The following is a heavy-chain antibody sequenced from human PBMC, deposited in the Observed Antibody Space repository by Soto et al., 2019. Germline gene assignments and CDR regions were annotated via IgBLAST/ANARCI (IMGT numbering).Heavy chain of an antibody. CDR2: IYYSGST. CDR3: ARRGISSSYYGMDG. D-gene: IGHD6-13*01. J-gene: IGHJ6*02. Sequence: QLQLQESGPGLVKPSETLSLTCTVSCGSISSSSYYWGWIRQPPGKGLEWIGSIYYSGSTYYNPSLKSRVTISVDTSKNQFSLKLSSVTAADTAVYYCARRGISSSYYGMDGWGQGTTVTVSS. V-gene: IGHV4-39*01. CDR1: CGSISSSSYY.